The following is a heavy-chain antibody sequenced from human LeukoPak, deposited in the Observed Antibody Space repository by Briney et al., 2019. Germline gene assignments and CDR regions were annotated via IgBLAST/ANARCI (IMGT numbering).Heavy chain of an antibody. Sequence: GGSPRLSCAASGFTFSSFAMSWVRQAPGKGLEWVSSISGSGISTYYSDSVKGRFTISRDNSKNTVYLQMNSLRAEDTAVYYCAKGDNDILTGYYNSFDYWGQGTLVTVSS. V-gene: IGHV3-23*01. CDR2: ISGSGIST. D-gene: IGHD3-9*01. CDR3: AKGDNDILTGYYNSFDY. J-gene: IGHJ4*02. CDR1: GFTFSSFA.